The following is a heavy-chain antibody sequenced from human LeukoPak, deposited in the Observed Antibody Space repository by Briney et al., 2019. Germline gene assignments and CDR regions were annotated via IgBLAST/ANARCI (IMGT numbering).Heavy chain of an antibody. CDR2: ISNDGSNK. V-gene: IGHV3-30*04. D-gene: IGHD2-15*01. J-gene: IGHJ1*01. CDR1: GFTFSSYA. Sequence: GGSLRLSCAASGFTFSSYAMHWVRQAPGKGLEWVAVISNDGSNKEYTDPVKGRFTISRDISKNTLYLQMNSLRAEDTAVYYCARDLGYCSGGSCYGYFQHWGQGTPVTVSS. CDR3: ARDLGYCSGGSCYGYFQH.